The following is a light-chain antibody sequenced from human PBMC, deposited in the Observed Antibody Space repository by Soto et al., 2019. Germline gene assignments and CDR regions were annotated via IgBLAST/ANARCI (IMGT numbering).Light chain of an antibody. J-gene: IGLJ1*01. V-gene: IGLV2-23*02. CDR3: FSYAGSGTYV. CDR1: NRFFGSYNL. Sequence: QSALTQPASVSGSPGPSNNISCTGNNRFFGSYNLVSWYQQHPGKAPKLMIYEVNKRPSGVFNRFSGSKSGNTASLTISGLQAEDEADYYCFSYAGSGTYVFGTGTKVTVL. CDR2: EVN.